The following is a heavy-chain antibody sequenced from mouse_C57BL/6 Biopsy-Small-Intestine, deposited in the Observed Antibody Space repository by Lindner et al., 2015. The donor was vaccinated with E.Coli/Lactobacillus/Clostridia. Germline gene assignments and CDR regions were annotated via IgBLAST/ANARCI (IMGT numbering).Heavy chain of an antibody. Sequence: QLQESGGGLVQPKGSLKLSCAASGFSFNTYAMNWVRQAPGKGLEWVARIRSKSNNYATYYADSVKDRFTISRDDSESMLYLQMNNLKTEDTAMYYCVRYDYDYYAMDYWGQGTSVTVSS. D-gene: IGHD2-4*01. J-gene: IGHJ4*01. V-gene: IGHV10-1*01. CDR1: GFSFNTYA. CDR2: IRSKSNNYAT. CDR3: VRYDYDYYAMDY.